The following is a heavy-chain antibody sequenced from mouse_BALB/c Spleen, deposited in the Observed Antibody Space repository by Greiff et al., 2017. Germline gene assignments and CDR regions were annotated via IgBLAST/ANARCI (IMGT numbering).Heavy chain of an antibody. Sequence: VKLMESGPGLVAPSQSLSITCTVSGFSLSRYSVHWVRQPPGKGLEWLGMIWGGGSTDYNSALKSRLSISKDNSKSQVFLKMNSLQTDDTAMYYCARQLITTATYYFDYWGQGTTLTVSS. D-gene: IGHD1-2*01. V-gene: IGHV2-6-4*01. CDR1: GFSLSRYS. J-gene: IGHJ2*01. CDR3: ARQLITTATYYFDY. CDR2: IWGGGST.